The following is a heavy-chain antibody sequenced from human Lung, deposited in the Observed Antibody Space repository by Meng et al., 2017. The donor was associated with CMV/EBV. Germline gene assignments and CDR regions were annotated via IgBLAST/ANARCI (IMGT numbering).Heavy chain of an antibody. V-gene: IGHV4-39*06. Sequence: SETLSLTCTVSGASISINTFIWDWIRHPPGKGLEWIGSISYGGSTYYNSSLKSRVRISLDTSKTQLTLKLSTVTAADTAVYYCARIFPSDYYKYDRDVGGQETTVTVSS. CDR3: ARIFPSDYYKYDRDV. CDR1: GASISINTFI. D-gene: IGHD3-3*01. CDR2: ISYGGST. J-gene: IGHJ6*02.